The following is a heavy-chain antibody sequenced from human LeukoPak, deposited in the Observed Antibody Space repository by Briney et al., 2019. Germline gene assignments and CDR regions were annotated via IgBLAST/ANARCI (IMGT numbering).Heavy chain of an antibody. V-gene: IGHV3-30*18. CDR3: AKDLHRGWMGGTDV. CDR1: GFTFSSYG. D-gene: IGHD6-19*01. J-gene: IGHJ6*02. Sequence: PGRSLRLSCAASGFTFSSYGMHWVRQAPGKGLEWVAVISYDGSNKYYADSVKGRFTISRDNSKNTLYLQMNSLRAEDTAVYYCAKDLHRGWMGGTDVWGQGTTVTVSS. CDR2: ISYDGSNK.